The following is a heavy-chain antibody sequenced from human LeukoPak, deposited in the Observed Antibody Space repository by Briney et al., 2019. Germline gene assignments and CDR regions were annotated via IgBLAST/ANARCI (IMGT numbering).Heavy chain of an antibody. CDR3: ARSGYCTSTSCLNGRGAFDI. CDR2: IRSSSSPI. D-gene: IGHD2-2*01. Sequence: GGSLRLSCAASGFSFSTYSMNWVRQAPGKGLEWVSYIRSSSSPIYYADSVKGRFTISRDTVKNSLYLQMSSLRAEDTAVYYCARSGYCTSTSCLNGRGAFDIWGQGTMVTVSS. V-gene: IGHV3-48*04. CDR1: GFSFSTYS. J-gene: IGHJ3*02.